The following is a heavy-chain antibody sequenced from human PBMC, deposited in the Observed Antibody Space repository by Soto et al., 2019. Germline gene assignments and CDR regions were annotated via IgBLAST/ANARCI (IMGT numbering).Heavy chain of an antibody. Sequence: PSETLSLTCAVYGGSFSGYYWSWIRQPPGKGLEWIGYIYYSGSTYYNPSLKSRVTISVDTSKNQFSLKLSSVTAADTAVYYCARGRSGGSYMDVWGQGTTVTVSS. CDR2: IYYSGST. V-gene: IGHV4-30-4*01. CDR3: ARGRSGGSYMDV. J-gene: IGHJ6*02. D-gene: IGHD2-15*01. CDR1: GGSFSGYY.